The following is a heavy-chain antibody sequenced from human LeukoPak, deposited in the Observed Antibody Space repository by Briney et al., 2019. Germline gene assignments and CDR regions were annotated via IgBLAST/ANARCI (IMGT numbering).Heavy chain of an antibody. D-gene: IGHD6-6*01. CDR1: GYTFTSYD. CDR2: MNPNSGNT. J-gene: IGHJ5*02. Sequence: ASVKVSCKASGYTFTSYDINWVRQATGQGLEWMGWMNPNSGNTGYAQKFQGRVTITRNTSISTAYMELSSLRSEDTAVYYCARKGGIAARRWFDPWGQGTLVTVSS. CDR3: ARKGGIAARRWFDP. V-gene: IGHV1-8*03.